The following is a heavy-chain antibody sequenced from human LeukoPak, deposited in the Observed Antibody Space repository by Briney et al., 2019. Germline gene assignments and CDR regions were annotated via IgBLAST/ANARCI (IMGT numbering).Heavy chain of an antibody. Sequence: SETLSLTCTVSGGSISSYYWSWIRQPPGKGLEWIGEINHSGSTNYNPSLKSRVTISVDTSKNQFSLKLSSVTAADTAVYYCARRRGYSYGYYFDYWGQGTLVTVSS. V-gene: IGHV4-34*01. J-gene: IGHJ4*02. CDR1: GGSISSYY. CDR2: INHSGST. D-gene: IGHD5-18*01. CDR3: ARRRGYSYGYYFDY.